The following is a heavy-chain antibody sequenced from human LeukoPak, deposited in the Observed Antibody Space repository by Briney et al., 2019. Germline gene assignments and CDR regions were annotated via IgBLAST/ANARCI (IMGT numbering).Heavy chain of an antibody. J-gene: IGHJ4*02. V-gene: IGHV4-39*07. D-gene: IGHD1-14*01. CDR1: GDSISSSSYY. CDR3: ARDITGSFDY. CDR2: IYYSGST. Sequence: SETLSLTCTVSGDSISSSSYYWGWIRQPPGKGLEWIGSIYYSGSTYYNPSLKSRVTISVDTSKNQFSLKLSSVTAADTAVYYCARDITGSFDYWGQGSLVTVSS.